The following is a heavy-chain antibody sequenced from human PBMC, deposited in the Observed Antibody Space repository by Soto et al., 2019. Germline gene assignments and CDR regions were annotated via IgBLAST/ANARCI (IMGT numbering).Heavy chain of an antibody. Sequence: EVQVLDSGGGLVQPGGSLRLSCAASGFTFNNYAMNWVRQAPGKGLEWVATISATGGSTYYADSVKGRFTISRDNSKNTLDLQMHGLRVEDTAVYYCAKDRLAGNFDYWGQGTQVTVSS. V-gene: IGHV3-23*01. CDR2: ISATGGST. CDR3: AKDRLAGNFDY. J-gene: IGHJ4*02. CDR1: GFTFNNYA.